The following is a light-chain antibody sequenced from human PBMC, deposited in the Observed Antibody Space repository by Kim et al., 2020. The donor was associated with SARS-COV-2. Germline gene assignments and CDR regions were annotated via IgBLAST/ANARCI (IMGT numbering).Light chain of an antibody. CDR3: CSTSNTLDYV. J-gene: IGLJ1*01. CDR1: SGDIGNSNS. Sequence: QSALTQPVSMSGSPGQSITISCSGTSGDIGNSNSVSWYQQHSGEAPRLIIYVVRDRPSGVSARFSGSKSANMASLTISGLRSEDEADYYCCSTSNTLDYVFGSGTKVTVL. V-gene: IGLV2-14*03. CDR2: VVR.